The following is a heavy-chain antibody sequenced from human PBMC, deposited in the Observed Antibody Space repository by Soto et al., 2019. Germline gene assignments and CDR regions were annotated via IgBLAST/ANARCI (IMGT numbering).Heavy chain of an antibody. Sequence: ASVKVSCKASGYTFNHYGISWVRQAPGQGLEWMGWIHPNDGNTNHAQNLQGRVTMTTDTSTSTAYMEVRSLRSDDTAAYYCARDVTYSGFDSWGQGTLVTVSS. V-gene: IGHV1-18*04. CDR3: ARDVTYSGFDS. CDR1: GYTFNHYG. J-gene: IGHJ4*02. CDR2: IHPNDGNT. D-gene: IGHD2-15*01.